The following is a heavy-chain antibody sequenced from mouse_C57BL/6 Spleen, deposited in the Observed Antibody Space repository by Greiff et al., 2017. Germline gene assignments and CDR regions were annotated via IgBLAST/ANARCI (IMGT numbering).Heavy chain of an antibody. J-gene: IGHJ2*01. V-gene: IGHV1-55*01. CDR2: IYPGSGST. Sequence: LQESGAELVKPGASVKMSCKASGYTFTSYWITWVKQRPGQGLEWIGDIYPGSGSTNYNEKFKSKATLTVDTSSSTAYMQLSSLTSEDSAVYYCARSNYYGSRGYFDDWGQGTTLTVSS. CDR3: ARSNYYGSRGYFDD. CDR1: GYTFTSYW. D-gene: IGHD1-1*01.